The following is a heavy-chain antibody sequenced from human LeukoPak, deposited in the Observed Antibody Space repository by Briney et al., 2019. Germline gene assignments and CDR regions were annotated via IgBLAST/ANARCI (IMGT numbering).Heavy chain of an antibody. Sequence: ASVKVSCKASGYTFTGYYMHWVRQAPGQGLEWMGRINPNSGGTNYAQKFQGRVTMTRDTSISTAYMELSRLRSDDTAVYYCAGVVPAATGLNFDYWGQGTLVTVSS. J-gene: IGHJ4*02. D-gene: IGHD2-2*01. CDR3: AGVVPAATGLNFDY. CDR2: INPNSGGT. V-gene: IGHV1-2*06. CDR1: GYTFTGYY.